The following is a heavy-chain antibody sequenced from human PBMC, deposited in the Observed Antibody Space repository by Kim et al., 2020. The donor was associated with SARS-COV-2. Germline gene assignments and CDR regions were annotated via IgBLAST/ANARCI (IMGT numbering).Heavy chain of an antibody. V-gene: IGHV4-39*01. D-gene: IGHD2-21*02. CDR1: GASIAIVSYY. CDR3: ARQQTYCAGVCFRSHF. Sequence: SETLSLTCSVSGASIAIVSYYWGWIRQPPGKGLEWIGSISSSGITDYNPSLKSRLTMSKKTSENQISLKVRSVTAADSAVYYCARQQTYCAGVCFRSHF. J-gene: IGHJ4*01. CDR2: ISSSGIT.